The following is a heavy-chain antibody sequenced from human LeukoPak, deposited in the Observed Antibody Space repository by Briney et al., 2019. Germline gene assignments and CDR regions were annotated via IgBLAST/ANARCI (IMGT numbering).Heavy chain of an antibody. CDR3: AKEDTTMVTVDY. CDR1: GYTFSTYA. Sequence: PGGSLRLSCTASGYTFSTYAMSWVRQTPGMGLEWVSAISGSGGSTYYADSVKGRFTISRDNSKNTLYLQMNSLRAEDTAVYYCAKEDTTMVTVDYWGQGTLVTVSS. CDR2: ISGSGGST. D-gene: IGHD5-18*01. J-gene: IGHJ4*02. V-gene: IGHV3-23*01.